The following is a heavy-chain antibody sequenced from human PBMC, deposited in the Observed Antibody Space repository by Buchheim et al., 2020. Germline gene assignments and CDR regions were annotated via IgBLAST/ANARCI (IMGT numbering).Heavy chain of an antibody. D-gene: IGHD3-10*01. V-gene: IGHV3-74*01. CDR3: ARVLGFGELTAFQH. J-gene: IGHJ1*01. CDR1: GFTFSTYW. CDR2: INSDGSRT. Sequence: EVQLVESGGGLVQPGGSLRLSCAASGFTFSTYWMHWVRQAPGKGLMWVSRINSDGSRTNYADSVKGRFPISRDNATNPPYLQMNSLRAEDTAVYYCARVLGFGELTAFQHWGQGTL.